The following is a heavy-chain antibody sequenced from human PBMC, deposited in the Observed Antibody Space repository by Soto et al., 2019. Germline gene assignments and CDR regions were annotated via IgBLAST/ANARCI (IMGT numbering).Heavy chain of an antibody. CDR1: GFTFSVYA. J-gene: IGHJ4*02. V-gene: IGHV3-23*01. CDR2: ISGSGDST. D-gene: IGHD3-10*01. CDR3: AQALYGGFTY. Sequence: EVRLLESGGGLVQPGGSLRLSCAASGFTFSVYAMSWVRQAPGKGLEWVSGISGSGDSTHYADSVKGRFTVSRDNSKSMLYLQTNSLRAEDTALYYCAQALYGGFTYWGQGTLVTVSS.